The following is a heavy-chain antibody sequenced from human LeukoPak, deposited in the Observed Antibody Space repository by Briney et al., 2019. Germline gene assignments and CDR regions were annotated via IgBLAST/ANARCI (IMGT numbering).Heavy chain of an antibody. CDR1: GFTFSSYG. V-gene: IGHV3-30*02. D-gene: IGHD6-19*01. CDR2: IRYDGSNK. J-gene: IGHJ4*02. Sequence: GGSLRLSCAASGFTFSSYGMHWVRQAPGKGLEWVAFIRYDGSNKYYADSVKGRFTISRDNSKNTLYLQMNSLRAEDTAVYYCVRDRGVEVADVLWGQGTLVTVSS. CDR3: VRDRGVEVADVL.